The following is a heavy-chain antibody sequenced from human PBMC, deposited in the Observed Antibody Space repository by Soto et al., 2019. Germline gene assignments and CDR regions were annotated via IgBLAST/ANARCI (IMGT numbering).Heavy chain of an antibody. D-gene: IGHD2-2*01. CDR2: INLNGYT. CDR1: GESFSDFY. CDR3: ALLARDIVVVPADGTSFDP. J-gene: IGHJ5*02. V-gene: IGHV4-34*01. Sequence: PSETLSLTCSVSGESFSDFYWTWIRQSPEKGLEWIGEINLNGYTKYSPSLQSRVPLGVDTTKKRVSLRLTSVTAADTAMYYCALLARDIVVVPADGTSFDPWGQGTLVTVSS.